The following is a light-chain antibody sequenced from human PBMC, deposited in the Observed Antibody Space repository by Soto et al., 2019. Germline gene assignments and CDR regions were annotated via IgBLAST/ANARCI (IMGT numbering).Light chain of an antibody. J-gene: IGKJ3*01. CDR3: QQLKSYPFT. CDR2: AAS. V-gene: IGKV1-9*01. Sequence: DLQLTQSPSFLSASVGDRVTITCRASQGISSYLAWYQQKPGKAPKLLIFAASTLQSGVPSRFSGSGSRTEFTLTISSLQPEDFATYYCQQLKSYPFTFGPGTKVDIK. CDR1: QGISSY.